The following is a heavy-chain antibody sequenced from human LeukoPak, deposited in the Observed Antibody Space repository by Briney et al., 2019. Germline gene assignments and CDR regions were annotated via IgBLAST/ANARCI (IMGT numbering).Heavy chain of an antibody. V-gene: IGHV3-23*01. CDR2: ISGSGGST. CDR3: AKGSSSYYFAFDI. D-gene: IGHD6-13*01. Sequence: GGSLRLSCAASGFTFSNYAMSWVRQAPGKGLEWVSGISGSGGSTYYADSVKGRFTISRDNSKNTLYLHMNSLRAEDTAVYYCAKGSSSYYFAFDIWGQGTMVTVSS. CDR1: GFTFSNYA. J-gene: IGHJ3*02.